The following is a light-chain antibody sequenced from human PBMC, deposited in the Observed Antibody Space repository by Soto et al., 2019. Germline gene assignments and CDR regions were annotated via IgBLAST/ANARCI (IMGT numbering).Light chain of an antibody. Sequence: QSALTQPASVSGSPGQSITISCTDTSADVATSNFVSWYQHHPGKAPRLILYDVSNRPSGVSNRFSGSKSGDTASLTISGLQADDEADYYCSSYRRGPLYVFGTGTKVTVL. CDR3: SSYRRGPLYV. CDR1: SADVATSNF. V-gene: IGLV2-14*03. CDR2: DVS. J-gene: IGLJ1*01.